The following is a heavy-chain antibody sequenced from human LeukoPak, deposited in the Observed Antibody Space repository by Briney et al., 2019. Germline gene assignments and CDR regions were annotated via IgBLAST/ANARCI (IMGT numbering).Heavy chain of an antibody. CDR1: GFTFSSYE. V-gene: IGHV3-21*01. D-gene: IGHD3-22*01. Sequence: GGSLRLSCAASGFTFSSYEMNWVRQAPGKGLEWASSISTNSAFIYYADSVRGRFTISRDNAKNSLYLQMNSLRAEDTAVYYCARDVKYYDSSGLLNYWGQGTLVTVSS. J-gene: IGHJ4*02. CDR3: ARDVKYYDSSGLLNY. CDR2: ISTNSAFI.